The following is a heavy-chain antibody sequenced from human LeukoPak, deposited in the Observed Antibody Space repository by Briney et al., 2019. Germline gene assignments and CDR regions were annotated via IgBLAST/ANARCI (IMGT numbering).Heavy chain of an antibody. J-gene: IGHJ5*02. CDR1: GYTFTSYG. Sequence: ASVKVSCKASGYTFTSYGISWVRQAPGQGLEWMGWISAYNGNTNYAQKLQGRVTMTTDTSTSTVYMELRSLRPDDTAVYYCARDVHTKPHWFDPWGQGTLVTVSS. D-gene: IGHD2-8*01. V-gene: IGHV1-18*01. CDR2: ISAYNGNT. CDR3: ARDVHTKPHWFDP.